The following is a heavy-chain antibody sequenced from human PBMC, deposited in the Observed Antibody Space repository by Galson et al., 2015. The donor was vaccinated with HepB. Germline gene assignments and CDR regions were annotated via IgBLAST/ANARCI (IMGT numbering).Heavy chain of an antibody. D-gene: IGHD5-12*01. V-gene: IGHV1-8*01. CDR3: ARRWIVATHNWFDP. CDR1: GYTFTSYD. CDR2: MNPNSGNT. J-gene: IGHJ5*02. Sequence: SVKVSCKASGYTFTSYDINWVRQATGQGLEWMGWMNPNSGNTGYAQKFQGRVTMTRNTSISTAYMELSSLRSEDTAVYYCARRWIVATHNWFDPWGQGTLVTVSS.